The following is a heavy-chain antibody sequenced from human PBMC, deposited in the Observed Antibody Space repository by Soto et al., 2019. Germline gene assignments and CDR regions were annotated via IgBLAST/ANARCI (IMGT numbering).Heavy chain of an antibody. CDR3: ARRGAVAGLHY. V-gene: IGHV3-74*01. D-gene: IGHD6-19*01. CDR1: GFTFSSYW. CDR2: INSDGSST. J-gene: IGHJ4*02. Sequence: EVQLVESGGGLVQPGWSLRVSFAASGFTFSSYWMHWVRQAPGKGLVWVSRINSDGSSTSYADYVKGRFNISRDNAKNTLYLQMNSLRAEDTAIYYCARRGAVAGLHYWGQGTLVTVSS.